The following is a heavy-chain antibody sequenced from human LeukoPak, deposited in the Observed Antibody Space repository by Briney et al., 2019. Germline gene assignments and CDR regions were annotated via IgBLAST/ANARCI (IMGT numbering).Heavy chain of an antibody. CDR3: TRGGSASYSPYQSVFDI. CDR1: GYTFTDYY. D-gene: IGHD2-15*01. Sequence: GASVKVSCKASGYTFTDYYIHWVRQAPGQGFEWMGWINPNTGGTNFAQKFQGRVTLIRDTSIKTAYMDLTKLRPDDTAFYYCTRGGSASYSPYQSVFDIWGQGTLVTASS. V-gene: IGHV1-2*02. CDR2: INPNTGGT. J-gene: IGHJ3*02.